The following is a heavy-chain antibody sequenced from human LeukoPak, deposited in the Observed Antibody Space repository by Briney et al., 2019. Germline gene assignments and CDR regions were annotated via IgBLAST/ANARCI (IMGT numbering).Heavy chain of an antibody. CDR2: ISYDGSKK. D-gene: IGHD5-12*01. Sequence: GGSLRLSCAASGFTFSSYAMHWVRQAPGKGLEWVAVISYDGSKKYYADAVKGRFTISRDNSKNTLYLQMNSLRAKDTAVYYCARERAATSGMDVWGQGTTVTVSS. V-gene: IGHV3-30-3*01. CDR1: GFTFSSYA. J-gene: IGHJ6*02. CDR3: ARERAATSGMDV.